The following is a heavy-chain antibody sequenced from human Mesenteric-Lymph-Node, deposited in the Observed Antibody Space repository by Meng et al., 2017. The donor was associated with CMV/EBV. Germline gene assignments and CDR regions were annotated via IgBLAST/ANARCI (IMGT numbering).Heavy chain of an antibody. V-gene: IGHV4-39*01. D-gene: IGHD3-22*01. CDR1: GDSISNSPSY. J-gene: IGHJ4*02. CDR3: ARRGNYDSDYSEY. Sequence: QWRLQESGPGLVKPSETLSLSCIVSGDSISNSPSYWTWTLQPPGKGLEWIGSVHHSGTTYYTPSLKGRLTISVDTSANLFSLRLTTVTAADTATYYCARRGNYDSDYSEYWGQGTLVTVSS. CDR2: VHHSGTT.